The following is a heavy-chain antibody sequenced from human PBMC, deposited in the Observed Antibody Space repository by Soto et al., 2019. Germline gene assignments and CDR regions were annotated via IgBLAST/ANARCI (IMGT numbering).Heavy chain of an antibody. D-gene: IGHD3-10*01. CDR1: GFTFSYYY. CDR2: ISSSGSTA. V-gene: IGHV3-11*04. CDR3: TRAAWFPYLSFY. J-gene: IGHJ4*02. Sequence: GGSLRLSCAASGFTFSYYYMSWIRQAPGKGLEWISYISSSGSTAYYASSVEGRFTISRDNANNSVYLQMDSLRAEDTALYYCTRAAWFPYLSFYWGQGALVTVSS.